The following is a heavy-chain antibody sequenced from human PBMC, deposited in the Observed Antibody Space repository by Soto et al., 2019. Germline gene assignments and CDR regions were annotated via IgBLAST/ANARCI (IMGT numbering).Heavy chain of an antibody. Sequence: PGGSLRLSCAASGFTFTTYGMHWVRQAPGKGLEWVAVISYDGTNKFYEDSVDGRFTISRDNSKNMPFLQMNSLRTEDTAVYYCARGTPYSSGWYYFDFWGQGTLVTVSS. CDR1: GFTFTTYG. D-gene: IGHD6-19*01. V-gene: IGHV3-30*03. CDR2: ISYDGTNK. CDR3: ARGTPYSSGWYYFDF. J-gene: IGHJ4*02.